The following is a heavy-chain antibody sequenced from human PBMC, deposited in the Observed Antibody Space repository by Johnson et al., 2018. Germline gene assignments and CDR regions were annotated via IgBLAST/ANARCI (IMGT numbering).Heavy chain of an antibody. Sequence: QVQLVQSGAEVKKPGSSVKVSCKASGGTFSSYTISWVRQAPGQGLEWMGRIIPILGIANYAQKFQGRVTIAADNSTSTAYMGLSSLRSEDRAVIPEVASTMIVGVILSLGFYFQHWGQGTLVTVSS. V-gene: IGHV1-69*02. J-gene: IGHJ1*01. CDR3: VASTMIVGVILSLGFYFQH. CDR1: GGTFSSYT. CDR2: IIPILGIA. D-gene: IGHD3-22*01.